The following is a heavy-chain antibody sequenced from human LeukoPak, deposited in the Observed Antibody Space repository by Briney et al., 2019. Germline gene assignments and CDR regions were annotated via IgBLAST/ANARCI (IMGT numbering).Heavy chain of an antibody. V-gene: IGHV1-69*13. CDR2: IIPIFGTA. Sequence: ASVKVSCKASGGTFSSYAISWVRQAPGQGLEWMGGIIPIFGTANYAQKFQGRVTITADESTSTAYMELSSLRSEDTAVYYCARDRPGYLGYYYYGMDVWGQGTTVTVSS. CDR3: ARDRPGYLGYYYYGMDV. CDR1: GGTFSSYA. J-gene: IGHJ6*02. D-gene: IGHD5-18*01.